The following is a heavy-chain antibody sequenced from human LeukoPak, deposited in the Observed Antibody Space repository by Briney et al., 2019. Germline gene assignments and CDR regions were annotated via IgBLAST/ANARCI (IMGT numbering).Heavy chain of an antibody. V-gene: IGHV4-31*03. J-gene: IGHJ6*02. CDR3: ARDFYYYGMDV. CDR2: IYYSGST. Sequence: SETLSLTCTVSGGSISSGGYYWSWIRQHPGKGLEWIGYIYYSGSTYYNPSLKSRVTISVDTSKNQFSLNLSSVTAADTAAYYCARDFYYYGMDVWGQGTTVTVSS. CDR1: GGSISSGGYY.